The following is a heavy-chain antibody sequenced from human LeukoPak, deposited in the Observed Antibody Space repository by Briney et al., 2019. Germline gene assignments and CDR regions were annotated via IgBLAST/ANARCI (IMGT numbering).Heavy chain of an antibody. Sequence: GSMRLSCAASGFTFSSYWMHWVRQAPGKGLVWVSAINNGGSTTAYADSVKGRFTISRDNAKNTLYLQMNSLRAEDTAVYYCARSVSTRYFDYWGQGTLVTVSS. CDR1: GFTFSSYW. J-gene: IGHJ4*02. V-gene: IGHV3-74*01. CDR3: ARSVSTRYFDY. CDR2: INNGGSTT. D-gene: IGHD2-15*01.